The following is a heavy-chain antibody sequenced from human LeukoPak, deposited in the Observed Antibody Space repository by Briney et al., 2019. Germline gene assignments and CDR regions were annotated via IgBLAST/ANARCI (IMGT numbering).Heavy chain of an antibody. CDR3: ARAGWELLQPIDY. CDR1: GGSISSSNW. CDR2: IYHSGST. D-gene: IGHD1-26*01. Sequence: SETLSLTCAVSGGSISSSNWWSWVRQPPGKGLEWIGEIYHSGSTNYNPSLKSRVTISVDKSKNQFSLKLSSVTAADTAVYYCARAGWELLQPIDYWGQGTLVTVSS. J-gene: IGHJ4*02. V-gene: IGHV4-4*02.